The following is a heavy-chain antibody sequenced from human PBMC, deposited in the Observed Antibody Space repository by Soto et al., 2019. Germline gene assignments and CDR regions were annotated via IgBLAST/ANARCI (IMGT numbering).Heavy chain of an antibody. V-gene: IGHV3-23*01. J-gene: IGHJ4*02. CDR3: AKGGPYYYDSSGYYDY. Sequence: EVQQLESGGGLVQPGGSLRLSCAASGFTFSSYAMSWVRQAPGKGLEWVSAISGSGGSTYYADSVRGRFTISRDNSKNTLYLQMNSLRAEDTAVYYCAKGGPYYYDSSGYYDYWGQGTLVTVSS. CDR1: GFTFSSYA. D-gene: IGHD3-22*01. CDR2: ISGSGGST.